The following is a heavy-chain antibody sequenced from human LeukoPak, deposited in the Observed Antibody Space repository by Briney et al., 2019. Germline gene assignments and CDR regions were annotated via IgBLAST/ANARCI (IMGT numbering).Heavy chain of an antibody. D-gene: IGHD5-18*01. CDR2: INHSGST. J-gene: IGHJ3*01. V-gene: IGHV4-34*01. CDR3: ARRSTCYPPWV. CDR1: GGSFSGYY. Sequence: SETLSLTCAVYGGSFSGYYWSWIRQPPGKGLEWIGEINHSGSTNYNPSLKSRVTISVDTSKNQFSLKLSSVAAADTAVYYCARRSTCYPPWVWGQGTMVTVPS.